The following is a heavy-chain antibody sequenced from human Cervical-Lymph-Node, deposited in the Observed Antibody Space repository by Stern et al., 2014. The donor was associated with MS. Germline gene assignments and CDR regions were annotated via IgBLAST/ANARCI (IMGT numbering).Heavy chain of an antibody. Sequence: EVQLVESGGGLVKPGRSLRLSCATSGFRFSAHSMHWVRQAPGKGLAWVGVIRSNTSGGTTEYAASVKDRFTISRDDSRSSAYLQLNTLTTEDTGVYYCAREARMQHDDILAGHGGKHYYFYGMDVWGQGTTVTVSS. CDR2: IRSNTSGGTT. CDR1: GFRFSAHS. CDR3: AREARMQHDDILAGHGGKHYYFYGMDV. J-gene: IGHJ6*02. D-gene: IGHD3-9*01. V-gene: IGHV3-49*04.